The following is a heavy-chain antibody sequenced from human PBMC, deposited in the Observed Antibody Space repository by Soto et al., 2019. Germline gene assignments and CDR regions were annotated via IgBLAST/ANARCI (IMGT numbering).Heavy chain of an antibody. J-gene: IGHJ6*02. D-gene: IGHD5-18*01. CDR2: IIPIFGST. V-gene: IGHV1-69*01. Sequence: QVQLVQSGAEVRKPGSSVKVSCKASGGTFSSYAITWVRQAPGQGLEWMGGIIPIFGSTNYEQKFKGRVTITADESTSTAYMELSSLRSEDTAVYYCAREGTTAPQDGFYYYGMDVWGQGTTVTVSS. CDR1: GGTFSSYA. CDR3: AREGTTAPQDGFYYYGMDV.